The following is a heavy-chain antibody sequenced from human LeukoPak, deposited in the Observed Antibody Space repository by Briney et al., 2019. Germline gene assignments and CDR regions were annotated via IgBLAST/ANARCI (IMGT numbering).Heavy chain of an antibody. CDR3: ARRNIVATTYYYYYGMDV. D-gene: IGHD5-12*01. CDR2: IYYSGRT. J-gene: IGHJ6*02. Sequence: PSQSLSLTCTVCGGSISIYYGSWIRQPPGKGLEWIGYIYYSGRTNYNPFVKSRVTISVDTSKNQFSLKLSSVTAADTAVYYCARRNIVATTYYYYYGMDVWGQGTTVTVSS. CDR1: GGSISIYY. V-gene: IGHV4-59*08.